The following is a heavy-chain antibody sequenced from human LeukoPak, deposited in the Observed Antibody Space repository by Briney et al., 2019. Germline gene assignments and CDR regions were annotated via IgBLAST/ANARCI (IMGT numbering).Heavy chain of an antibody. CDR2: IRDSGSST. V-gene: IGHV3-23*01. CDR1: GFTFSSYA. Sequence: GGALRLSCAASGFTFSSYAMSWVRQAPGRGLEWVSAIRDSGSSTHYADSVKGRFTTSRDNSKNTLFLRMNSLRAEDTAIYYCAKYGPQDSGSSHFDYWGQGALVTVTS. D-gene: IGHD1-26*01. J-gene: IGHJ4*02. CDR3: AKYGPQDSGSSHFDY.